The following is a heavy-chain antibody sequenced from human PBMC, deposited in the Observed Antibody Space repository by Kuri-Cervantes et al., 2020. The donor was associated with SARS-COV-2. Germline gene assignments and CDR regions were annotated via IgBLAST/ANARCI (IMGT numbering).Heavy chain of an antibody. CDR1: GYTFTTYY. J-gene: IGHJ4*02. CDR2: INPSGGST. CDR3: AKTPSNYGWAASKLNVHEYYFDV. D-gene: IGHD3-10*01. V-gene: IGHV1-46*01. Sequence: ASVKVSCKASGYTFTTYYMHWVRQAPGQGLEWMGIINPSGGSTSYAQKFQGRVTMTTDTSTSTAYMELRSLRSDVTAVYYCAKTPSNYGWAASKLNVHEYYFDVWGQGTLVTVSS.